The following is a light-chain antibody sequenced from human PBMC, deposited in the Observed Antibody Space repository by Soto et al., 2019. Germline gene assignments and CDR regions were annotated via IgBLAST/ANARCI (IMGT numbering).Light chain of an antibody. CDR2: DIN. V-gene: IGLV7-46*01. J-gene: IGLJ2*01. CDR1: SGAVTSGHF. CDR3: FRSHRGPVI. Sequence: QAVVTQAPSLTVSPGGTVTLTCGSSSGAVTSGHFPYWFQQKPGQAPRTLIYDINNKHSWTPARFSGSLLGGKAALTLSGAQPEDEAEYYCFRSHRGPVIFGGGTKLTVL.